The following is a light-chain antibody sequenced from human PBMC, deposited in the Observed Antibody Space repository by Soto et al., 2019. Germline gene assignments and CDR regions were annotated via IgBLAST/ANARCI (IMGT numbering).Light chain of an antibody. CDR3: QQCGSLPGT. CDR1: QSVGTY. CDR2: DAS. J-gene: IGKJ1*01. V-gene: IGKV3-11*01. Sequence: IVLTQSPATLSFSPGERVTLSCRASQSVGTYLAWYQQKPGQAPRLLIYDASNRATGIPDRFIGGGSGTDFTLTISRLEPEDFAVYYCQQCGSLPGTFGQGTKVESK.